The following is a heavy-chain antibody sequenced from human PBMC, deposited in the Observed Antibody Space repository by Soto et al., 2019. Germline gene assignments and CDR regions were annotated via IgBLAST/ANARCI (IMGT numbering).Heavy chain of an antibody. J-gene: IGHJ5*02. CDR3: AKEDIVVVGFDP. CDR2: ISYDGSNK. V-gene: IGHV3-30*18. D-gene: IGHD2-2*01. CDR1: GFTFSSYG. Sequence: QVQLVESGGGVVQPGRSLRLSCAASGFTFSSYGMHWVRQAPGKGLEWVAVISYDGSNKYYADSVKGRFTISRDNSKNTLYLQMNSLRAEDTAVYYCAKEDIVVVGFDPWGQGTLVTVSS.